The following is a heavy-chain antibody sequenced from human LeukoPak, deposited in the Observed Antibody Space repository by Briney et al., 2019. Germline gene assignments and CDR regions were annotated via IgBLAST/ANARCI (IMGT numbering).Heavy chain of an antibody. CDR1: GFTFSYYW. CDR3: ARERV. V-gene: IGHV3-53*01. J-gene: IGHJ4*02. CDR2: IYSGGST. Sequence: GGSLRLSCAASGFTFSYYWMHWVRQAPGKGLEWVSVIYSGGSTYYADSVKGRFIISRDISKNTVYLQMNSLRVEDTAVYYCARERVWGQGTLVTVSS.